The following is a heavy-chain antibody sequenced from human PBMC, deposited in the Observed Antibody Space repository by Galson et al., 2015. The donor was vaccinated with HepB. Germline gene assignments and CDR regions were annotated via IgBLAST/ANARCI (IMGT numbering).Heavy chain of an antibody. V-gene: IGHV4-34*01. J-gene: IGHJ4*02. Sequence: SETLSLTCAVYGGSFSGYYWSWIRQPPGKGLEWIGEINHSGSTNYNPSLKSRVTISVDTSKNQFSLKLSSVTAADTAVYYCARGLKDCSSTSCFYYFDYWGQGTLVTVSS. CDR1: GGSFSGYY. D-gene: IGHD2-2*01. CDR2: INHSGST. CDR3: ARGLKDCSSTSCFYYFDY.